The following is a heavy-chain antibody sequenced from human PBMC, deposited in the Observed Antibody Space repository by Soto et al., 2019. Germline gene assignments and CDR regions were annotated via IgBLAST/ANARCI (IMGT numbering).Heavy chain of an antibody. D-gene: IGHD2-15*01. Sequence: PGESLKISCQASGYSFTSYWIGWVRQMPGKGLEWMGIIYPGDSDTRYSPSFQGQVTISADESISTAYLQWSSLKASDTAMYYCARQIDCSGGSCQNMAFDYWGRGTLVTVSS. CDR3: ARQIDCSGGSCQNMAFDY. CDR2: IYPGDSDT. V-gene: IGHV5-51*01. J-gene: IGHJ4*02. CDR1: GYSFTSYW.